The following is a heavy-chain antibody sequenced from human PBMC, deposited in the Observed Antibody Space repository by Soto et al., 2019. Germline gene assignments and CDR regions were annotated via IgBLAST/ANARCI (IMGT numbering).Heavy chain of an antibody. CDR3: ARDLAGDYGALDT. V-gene: IGHV3-33*01. J-gene: IGHJ3*02. CDR1: GFSFSSYG. Sequence: GGSLRLSCAPSGFSFSSYGIHWARQAPGKGLEWVAVIWYDGSNKVYAESVKGRFTISRDNSKNTLYLQMNSLRAEDTAVYYCARDLAGDYGALDTWGQGTMFTVSS. CDR2: IWYDGSNK. D-gene: IGHD3-10*01.